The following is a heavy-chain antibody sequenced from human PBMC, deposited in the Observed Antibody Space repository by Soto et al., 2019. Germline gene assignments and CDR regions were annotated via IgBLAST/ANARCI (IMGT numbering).Heavy chain of an antibody. CDR1: GYTFTVNY. Sequence: ASVNVLFKASGYTFTVNYKHLVRQAPGKRLEWMGWINPNSGGTNYAQKFQGWVTMTRDTSISTAYMELSRLRSDDTAVYYCARGPYYDILTGYRTLDYWGQGTLVTVSS. CDR3: ARGPYYDILTGYRTLDY. J-gene: IGHJ4*02. CDR2: INPNSGGT. V-gene: IGHV1-2*04. D-gene: IGHD3-9*01.